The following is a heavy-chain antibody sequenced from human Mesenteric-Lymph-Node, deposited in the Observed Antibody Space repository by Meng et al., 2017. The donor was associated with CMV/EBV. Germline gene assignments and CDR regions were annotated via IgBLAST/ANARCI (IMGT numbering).Heavy chain of an antibody. Sequence: CSSVSIRWVEQARGRGVGLVSTNSSGGSYKTNADKVKGRFTISRDNAHYSLYLKMDSLRAEATAVYSCARDLGEVVPEGYFDYWGQGTLVTVSS. V-gene: IGHV3-21*01. CDR2: NSSGGSYK. J-gene: IGHJ4*02. CDR1: CSSVS. CDR3: ARDLGEVVPEGYFDY. D-gene: IGHD2-2*01.